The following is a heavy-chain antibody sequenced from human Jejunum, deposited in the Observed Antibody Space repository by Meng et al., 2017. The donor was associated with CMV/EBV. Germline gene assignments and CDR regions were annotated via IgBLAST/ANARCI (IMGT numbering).Heavy chain of an antibody. CDR1: GGSISSSNW. CDR2: INYSGNR. D-gene: IGHD2-2*02. J-gene: IGHJ4*02. Sequence: CAVSGGSISSSNWWGRVRQPPGKGLEWIGTINYSGNRYYTPSLRSRITISLDMSKKQFSLGLSSVTAANTAIYYCARGCYTSACYRGSFEYWSQGHLVTVSS. CDR3: ARGCYTSACYRGSFEY. V-gene: IGHV4-4*02.